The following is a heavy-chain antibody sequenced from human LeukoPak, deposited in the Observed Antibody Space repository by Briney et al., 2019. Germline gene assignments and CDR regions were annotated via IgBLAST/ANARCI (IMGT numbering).Heavy chain of an antibody. J-gene: IGHJ4*02. CDR3: ATPDSSGYPSRYYFDY. Sequence: GGSLRLSCAASGFTFSSYWMSWVRQAPGKGLEWVSAISGSGGSTYYADSVKGRFTISRDNSKNTLYLQMNSLRAEDTAVYYCATPDSSGYPSRYYFDYWGQGTLVTVSS. D-gene: IGHD3-22*01. CDR1: GFTFSSYW. CDR2: ISGSGGST. V-gene: IGHV3-23*01.